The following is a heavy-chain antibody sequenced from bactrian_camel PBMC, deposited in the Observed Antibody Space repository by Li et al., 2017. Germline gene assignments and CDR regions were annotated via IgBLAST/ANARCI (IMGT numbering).Heavy chain of an antibody. CDR1: GYTSVGVYNTHC. Sequence: HVQLVESGGGSVQAGGSLRLSCAASGYTSVGVYNTHCMAWFRLAPGKDREGVAHIDSDGKWYAESLKGRSTISTDDVNNTLDLQIDSLQPEDTAMYYCAVLSQFNHCRGVLVGIWQQYASWGQGTQVTVS. CDR2: IDSDGK. D-gene: IGHD5*01. J-gene: IGHJ4*01. V-gene: IGHV3S55*01. CDR3: AVLSQFNHCRGVLVGIWQQYAS.